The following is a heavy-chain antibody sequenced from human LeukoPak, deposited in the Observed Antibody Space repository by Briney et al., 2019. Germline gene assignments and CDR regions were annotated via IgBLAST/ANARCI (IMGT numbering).Heavy chain of an antibody. V-gene: IGHV1-2*02. J-gene: IGHJ4*02. CDR2: ISPTGGST. CDR1: GYTFTNNW. Sequence: GASVKVSCKAFGYTFTNNWMHWVRQAPGQGPEWMGLISPTGGSTAYAQKFQGRVTMTRDTSISTAYMELSSLRSEDTAVYYCATDRRLRLQGLPDYWGQGTLVTVSS. CDR3: ATDRRLRLQGLPDY. D-gene: IGHD5-12*01.